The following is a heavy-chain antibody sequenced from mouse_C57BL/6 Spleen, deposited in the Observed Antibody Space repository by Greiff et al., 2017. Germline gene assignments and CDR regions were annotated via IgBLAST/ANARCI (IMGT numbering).Heavy chain of an antibody. J-gene: IGHJ2*01. CDR3: ASASTVVADY. V-gene: IGHV5-6*01. D-gene: IGHD1-1*01. CDR2: ISSCGSYT. Sequence: EVMLVESGGDLVKPGGSLKLSCAASGFTFSSYGMSWVRQTPDKRLEWVATISSCGSYTYYPDSVKGRFTISRDNAKNTLYLQMSSLKSDDTAMYYCASASTVVADYWGQGTTLTVSS. CDR1: GFTFSSYG.